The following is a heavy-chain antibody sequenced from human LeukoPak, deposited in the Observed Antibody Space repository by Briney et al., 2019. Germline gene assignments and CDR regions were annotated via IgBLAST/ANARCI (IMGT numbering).Heavy chain of an antibody. J-gene: IGHJ4*02. D-gene: IGHD6-13*01. CDR1: GGSISSSSYY. CDR2: IYYSGST. Sequence: SETLSLTCTVSGGSISSSSYYWGWIRQPPGKGLEWIGSIYYSGSTYYNPSLKSRVTISVDTSKNQFSLKLSSVTAADTAVYYCAGRSVIDSSTWYNDYWGQGTLVTVSS. V-gene: IGHV4-39*01. CDR3: AGRSVIDSSTWYNDY.